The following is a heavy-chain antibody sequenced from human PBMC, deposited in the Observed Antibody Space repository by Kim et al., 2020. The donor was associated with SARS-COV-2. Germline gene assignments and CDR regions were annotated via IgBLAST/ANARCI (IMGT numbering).Heavy chain of an antibody. Sequence: SETLSLTCTVSGGSVSSGSYYWSWIRQPPGKGLEWIGYIYYSGSTNYNPSLKSRVTISVDTSKNQFSLKLSSVTAADTAVYYCASMRFLEWLETYYFDYWGQGTLVTVSS. V-gene: IGHV4-61*01. CDR1: GGSVSSGSYY. CDR3: ASMRFLEWLETYYFDY. CDR2: IYYSGST. J-gene: IGHJ4*02. D-gene: IGHD3-3*01.